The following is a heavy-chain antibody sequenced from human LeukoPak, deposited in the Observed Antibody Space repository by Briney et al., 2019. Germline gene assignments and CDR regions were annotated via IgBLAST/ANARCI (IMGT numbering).Heavy chain of an antibody. D-gene: IGHD6-6*01. Sequence: SETLSLTCTVSGGSISGTPYYWDWIRQSPGKGLEWLGNIFHTGGTSFHPSLKSRVTMSVDTSKNQFSLRLSSVTAADTAVYYCARHRGSSSNIDSWGQGTLVTVSS. V-gene: IGHV4-39*01. CDR2: IFHTGGT. CDR3: ARHRGSSSNIDS. J-gene: IGHJ4*02. CDR1: GGSISGTPYY.